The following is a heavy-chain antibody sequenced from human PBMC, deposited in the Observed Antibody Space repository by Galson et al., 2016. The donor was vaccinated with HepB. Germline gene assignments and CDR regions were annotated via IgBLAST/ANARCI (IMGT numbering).Heavy chain of an antibody. CDR2: VFTSGST. V-gene: IGHV4-61*02. Sequence: TLSLTCTVSGGSIESDDYHWSWIRQPAGKGLEWLGRVFTSGSTNYSPSLKSRATISADTSKNQFSLNLRSVTAADTAVYFCARREYTYGYFDSWGQGTLVTVSS. CDR1: GGSIESDDYH. J-gene: IGHJ4*01. CDR3: ARREYTYGYFDS. D-gene: IGHD5-18*01.